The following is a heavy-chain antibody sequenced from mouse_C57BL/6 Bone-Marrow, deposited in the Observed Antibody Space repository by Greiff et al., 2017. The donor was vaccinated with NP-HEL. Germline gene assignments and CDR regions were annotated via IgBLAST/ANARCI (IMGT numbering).Heavy chain of an antibody. V-gene: IGHV1-26*01. J-gene: IGHJ4*01. CDR1: GYTFTDYY. CDR3: SRLFTTVEYYAMDY. CDR2: INPNNGGT. D-gene: IGHD1-1*01. Sequence: EVQLQQSGPELVKPGASVKISCKASGYTFTDYYMNWVKQSHGKSLEWIGDINPNNGGTSYKQKFKGKATLTVDKSYSTAYMELRILTSEDSAVYYCSRLFTTVEYYAMDYWGQGTSVTVSS.